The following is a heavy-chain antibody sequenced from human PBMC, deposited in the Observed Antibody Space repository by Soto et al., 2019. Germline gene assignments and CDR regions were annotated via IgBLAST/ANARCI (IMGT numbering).Heavy chain of an antibody. D-gene: IGHD1-26*01. CDR3: ARYSGTYYVY. V-gene: IGHV4-61*03. J-gene: IGHJ4*02. CDR2: IHYSGNT. Sequence: SETLSLTCTVSGDSVSSGSYYWSWVRQPPGKGLEWIGFIHYSGNTNYNPSLKSRVTISLDTSKNHLSLKLSSVTAADTAVYYCARYSGTYYVYWGQGTLVTVSS. CDR1: GDSVSSGSYY.